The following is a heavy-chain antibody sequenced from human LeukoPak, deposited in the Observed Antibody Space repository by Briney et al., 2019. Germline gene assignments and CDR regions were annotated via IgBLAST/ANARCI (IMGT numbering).Heavy chain of an antibody. V-gene: IGHV3-21*06. CDR2: IRSSSSYI. D-gene: IGHD5-12*01. J-gene: IGHJ6*03. CDR3: VRAFGGYDSQRFYYNMDV. Sequence: PGGSLRLSCAASGFTFSSYSMNWVRQAPGKGLEWVSSIRSSSSYIYYADSVKGRFTVSRDSAKNSLYLEMSSLRVEDTAVYYCVRAFGGYDSQRFYYNMDVWGKGTTVTVSS. CDR1: GFTFSSYS.